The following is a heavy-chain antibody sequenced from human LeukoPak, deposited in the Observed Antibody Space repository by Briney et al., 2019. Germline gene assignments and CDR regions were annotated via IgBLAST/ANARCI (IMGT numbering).Heavy chain of an antibody. CDR1: GGSISSSSYY. CDR2: IYYSGST. CDR3: ARALYYYDSSGYYPEYNWFDP. D-gene: IGHD3-22*01. Sequence: SETLSLTCTVSGGSISSSSYYWGWIRQPPGKGLEWIGSIYYSGSTYYNPSLKSRVTISVDTSKNQFSLKLSSVTAADTAVYYCARALYYYDSSGYYPEYNWFDPWGQGTLVTVSS. J-gene: IGHJ5*02. V-gene: IGHV4-39*01.